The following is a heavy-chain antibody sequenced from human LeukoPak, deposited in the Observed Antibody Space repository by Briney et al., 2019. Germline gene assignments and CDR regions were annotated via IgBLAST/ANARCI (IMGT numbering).Heavy chain of an antibody. CDR2: IKRDGSTT. CDR1: GFSFSSYW. CDR3: AKDGYYGGIIALDY. J-gene: IGHJ4*02. V-gene: IGHV3-74*01. Sequence: GGSLRLSCAASGFSFSSYWMHWVRQAPGKGLVWVSRIKRDGSTTSYADSVKGRFTISRDNAKNTLYLQMNSLRAEDTAVYYRAKDGYYGGIIALDYWGQGTLVTVSS. D-gene: IGHD4-23*01.